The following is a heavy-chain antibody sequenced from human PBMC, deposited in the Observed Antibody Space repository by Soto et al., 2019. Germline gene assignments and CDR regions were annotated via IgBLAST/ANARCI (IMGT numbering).Heavy chain of an antibody. J-gene: IGHJ6*03. V-gene: IGHV3-66*01. CDR1: GLTVSNNS. D-gene: IGHD6-25*01. Sequence: ESGGGLVQPGGPLRVSCAASGLTVSNNSMNWVRQAPGKGLEWVSITFSGGSTYYADSVKGRFTISRDNSKNTLHLQMNSLTAEDTAVYYCARAGVYSSANMDVWGKGATVTVSS. CDR3: ARAGVYSSANMDV. CDR2: TFSGGST.